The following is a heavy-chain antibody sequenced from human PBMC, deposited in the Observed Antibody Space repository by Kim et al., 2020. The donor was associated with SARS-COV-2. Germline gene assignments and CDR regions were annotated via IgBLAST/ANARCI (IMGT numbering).Heavy chain of an antibody. V-gene: IGHV3-23*01. CDR3: ARNPYDFWSGYYLYYFDY. J-gene: IGHJ4*02. Sequence: KGRFTISRDNSKNTLYLQMNSLRAEDTAVYYCARNPYDFWSGYYLYYFDYWGQGTLVTVSS. D-gene: IGHD3-3*01.